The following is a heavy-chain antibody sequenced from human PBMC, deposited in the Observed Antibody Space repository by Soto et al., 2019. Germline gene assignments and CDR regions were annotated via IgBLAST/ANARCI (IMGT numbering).Heavy chain of an antibody. V-gene: IGHV4-39*01. CDR2: IYYRGSS. CDR3: ARQTKPCGDPEHFDY. Sequence: PSETLSLTCTVSGGSFTTSTYYWAWIRQPPGKGLEWIGNIYYRGSSYFNPSLKSRVTISVDTSKNQFSLRLTSVTAADTAVYYCARQTKPCGDPEHFDYWGQGTLVTVSS. D-gene: IGHD4-17*01. CDR1: GGSFTTSTYY. J-gene: IGHJ4*02.